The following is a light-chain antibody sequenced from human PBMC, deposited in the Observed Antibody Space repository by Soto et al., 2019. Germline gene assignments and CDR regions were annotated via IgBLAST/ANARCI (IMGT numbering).Light chain of an antibody. J-gene: IGKJ1*01. CDR2: DAS. CDR1: QSISSW. Sequence: DIQMTHSPSTLXXSXXXXVXXXFRASQSISSWLAWYQQKPGKAPKLLIYDASSLESGVPSRFSGSGSGTEFTLTISSLQPDDFATYYCQQYNSWWTFGQGTKVDI. CDR3: QQYNSWWT. V-gene: IGKV1-5*01.